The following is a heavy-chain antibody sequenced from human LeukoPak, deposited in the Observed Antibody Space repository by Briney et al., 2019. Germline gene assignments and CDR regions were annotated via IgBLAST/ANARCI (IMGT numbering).Heavy chain of an antibody. CDR1: EFSLSSYS. CDR2: ISSSGRTV. CDR3: AKGAGILSPYYMDV. J-gene: IGHJ6*03. D-gene: IGHD2-15*01. V-gene: IGHV3-48*01. Sequence: GGSLRLSCAASEFSLSSYSMDWFRQTPGKGLEWISYISSSGRTVYYADSVEGRFTVSRDNAKNALYLEMNDLRAEDSAVYYCAKGAGILSPYYMDVWGKGTTVTVSS.